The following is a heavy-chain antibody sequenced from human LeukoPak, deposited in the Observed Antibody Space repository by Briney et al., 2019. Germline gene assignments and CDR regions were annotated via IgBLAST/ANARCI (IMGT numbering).Heavy chain of an antibody. CDR2: IKQDGSEK. CDR1: GFTFSSYW. Sequence: GGSLRLSRAASGFTFSSYWMSWVRQAPGKGLEWVANIKQDGSEKYYVDSVKGRFTISRDNAKNSLYLQMNSLRAEDTAVYYCARRALQAYYYYMDVWGKGTTVTVSS. J-gene: IGHJ6*03. V-gene: IGHV3-7*01. D-gene: IGHD5-24*01. CDR3: ARRALQAYYYYMDV.